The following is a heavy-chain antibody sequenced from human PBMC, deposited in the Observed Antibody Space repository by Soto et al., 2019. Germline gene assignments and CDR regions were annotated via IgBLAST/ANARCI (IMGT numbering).Heavy chain of an antibody. D-gene: IGHD2-15*01. V-gene: IGHV1-18*01. J-gene: IGHJ4*02. CDR2: ISTYDGNT. CDR1: GYSFTIYG. CDR3: ARDRGRSCIGGTCPFDY. Sequence: ASVKVSCKASGYSFTIYGITWVRQAPGQGLEWMGWISTYDGNTYYAQNFQGRVSMARDTSTSTAYMELRSLRSDDTAVYYCARDRGRSCIGGTCPFDYWGQGTLATVSS.